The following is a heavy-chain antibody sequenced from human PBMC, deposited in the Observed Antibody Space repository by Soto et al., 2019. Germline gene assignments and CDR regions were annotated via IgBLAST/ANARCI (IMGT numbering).Heavy chain of an antibody. CDR2: TGASGRTT. J-gene: IGHJ4*02. D-gene: IGHD2-2*02. CDR3: ATVHNTSRSFDY. V-gene: IGHV3-23*01. CDR1: GFTFNISA. Sequence: PGGSLRLSCAASGFTFNISAMTWDRQAPGKGLEWVSTTGASGRTTYYAHSVKGRFTVSGDNSKNTLDLQMSSLRAEDTAVYYCATVHNTSRSFDYWGQGTLVTVSS.